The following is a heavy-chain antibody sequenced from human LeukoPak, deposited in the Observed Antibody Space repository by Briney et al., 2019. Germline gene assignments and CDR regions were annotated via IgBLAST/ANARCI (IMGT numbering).Heavy chain of an antibody. CDR3: AKRDSSGSYYFDY. CDR2: INSYGAYT. V-gene: IGHV3-23*01. Sequence: GGSLRLSCAASGFTFSSYDMSWVRQAPGKGLEWVSTINSYGAYTYYADSVRGRFTISRDNSKNTLYLQMNSLRAEDTAVFYCAKRDSSGSYYFDYWGQGTLATVSS. CDR1: GFTFSSYD. D-gene: IGHD3-22*01. J-gene: IGHJ4*02.